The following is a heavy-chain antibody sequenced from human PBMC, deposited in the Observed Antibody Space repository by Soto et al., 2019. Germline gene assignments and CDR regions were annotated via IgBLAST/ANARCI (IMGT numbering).Heavy chain of an antibody. CDR1: GYTLTSYY. CDR3: ARNWGSPYYYYYMDV. CDR2: INPSGGST. J-gene: IGHJ6*03. Sequence: ASVKVSCKASGYTLTSYYMHWVRQAPGQGLEWMGIINPSGGSTSYAQKFQGRVTMTRDTSTSTVYMELSSLRSEDTAVYYCARNWGSPYYYYYMDVWGKGTTVTVSS. D-gene: IGHD7-27*01. V-gene: IGHV1-46*01.